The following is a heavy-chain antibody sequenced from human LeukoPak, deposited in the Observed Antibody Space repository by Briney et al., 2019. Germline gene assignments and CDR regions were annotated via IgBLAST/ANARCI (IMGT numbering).Heavy chain of an antibody. Sequence: QTGGSLRLSCAASGFTFSSYSMNWVRQAPGKGLEWVSYISSSSSTIYYADSVKGRFTISRDNSKNTLYLQMNSLRAEDTAVYYCARDYCSGGSCYLDYWGQGTLVTVSS. D-gene: IGHD2-15*01. CDR1: GFTFSSYS. J-gene: IGHJ4*02. V-gene: IGHV3-48*01. CDR2: ISSSSSTI. CDR3: ARDYCSGGSCYLDY.